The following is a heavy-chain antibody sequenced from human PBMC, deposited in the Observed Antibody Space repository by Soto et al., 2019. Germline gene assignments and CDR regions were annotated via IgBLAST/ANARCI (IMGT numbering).Heavy chain of an antibody. CDR1: GGSFSASA. D-gene: IGHD1-26*01. J-gene: IGHJ2*01. V-gene: IGHV1-69*17. CDR3: ARDATGSFGDFDL. CDR2: IIPMFGLA. Sequence: QVQLVQSGAEVKKPGSSVKVSCKASGGSFSASAISWVRQAPGQGLEWMGGIIPMFGLANYAQKFQGRNTITADKSTSTAYMEVSSLRSEDTAMYYCARDATGSFGDFDLWGRGTLVSVSS.